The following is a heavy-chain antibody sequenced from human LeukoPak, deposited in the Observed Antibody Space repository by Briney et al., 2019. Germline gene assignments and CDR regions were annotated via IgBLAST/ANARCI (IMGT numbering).Heavy chain of an antibody. CDR2: FDRGRDGK. CDR3: AREVGSSRAFDI. D-gene: IGHD2-15*01. CDR1: GFRFSDYY. J-gene: IGHJ3*02. V-gene: IGHV3-11*05. Sequence: PGGSLRLSCAGSGFRFSDYYMAWIRQTPGKGLQRVSFFDRGRDGKAHADSVQDRFTFSRDNDKNSLYLLLNSLTAEDTAVYYCAREVGSSRAFDIWGQGTMVTVSS.